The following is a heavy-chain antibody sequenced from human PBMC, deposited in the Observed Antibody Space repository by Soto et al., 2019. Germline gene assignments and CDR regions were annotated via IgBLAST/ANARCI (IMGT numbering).Heavy chain of an antibody. CDR3: ARDPGTRFDY. CDR1: GGSISSYY. J-gene: IGHJ4*02. Sequence: SETLSLTCTVSGGSISSYYWSWIRQPPGKGLEWIGYFYYSGSTNYNPSLKSRVTISADTSKNQFSLKLSSVTAADTAVYYCARDPGTRFDYCGQGTLVTVYS. CDR2: FYYSGST. V-gene: IGHV4-59*01. D-gene: IGHD1-7*01.